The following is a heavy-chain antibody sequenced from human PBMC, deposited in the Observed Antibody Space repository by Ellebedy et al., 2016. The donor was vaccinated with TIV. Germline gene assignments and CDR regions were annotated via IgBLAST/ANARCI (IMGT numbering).Heavy chain of an antibody. CDR3: ARAAQPNCSGGSCYRIDY. J-gene: IGHJ4*02. CDR2: IYDSGST. CDR1: GGSVRSGSYY. V-gene: IGHV4-61*01. Sequence: MPSETLSLTCTVSGGSVRSGSYYWSWIRQPPGKELEWIGYIYDSGSTNHNPSLKSRVTISVDTSKNQFSLKLSSVTAAYTAVYYGARAAQPNCSGGSCYRIDYWGQGTLVTVSS. D-gene: IGHD2-15*01.